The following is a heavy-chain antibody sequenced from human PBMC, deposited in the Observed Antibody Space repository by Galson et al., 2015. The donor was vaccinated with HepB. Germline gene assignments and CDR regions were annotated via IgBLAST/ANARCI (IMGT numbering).Heavy chain of an antibody. D-gene: IGHD5-18*01. Sequence: ETLSLTCTVSGGSISSYYWSWIRQPAGKGLEWIGRIYTSGSTNYNPSLKSRVTMSVDTSKNQFSLKLSSVTAADTAVYYCARDSYSYGPYYYYYYMDVWGKGTTVTVSS. CDR3: ARDSYSYGPYYYYYYMDV. J-gene: IGHJ6*03. CDR2: IYTSGST. V-gene: IGHV4-4*07. CDR1: GGSISSYY.